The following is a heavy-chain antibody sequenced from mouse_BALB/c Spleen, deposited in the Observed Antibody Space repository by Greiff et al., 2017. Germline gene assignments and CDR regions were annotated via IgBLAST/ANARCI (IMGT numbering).Heavy chain of an antibody. CDR1: GYSITSGYY. J-gene: IGHJ3*01. CDR3: ALYDYDGFAY. D-gene: IGHD2-4*01. V-gene: IGHV3-6*02. Sequence: EVQLQQSGPGLVKPSQSLSLTCSVTGYSITSGYYWNWIRQFPGNKLEWMGYISYDGSNNYNPSLKNRISITRDTSKNQFFLKLNSVTTEDTATYYCALYDYDGFAYWGQGTLVTVSA. CDR2: ISYDGSN.